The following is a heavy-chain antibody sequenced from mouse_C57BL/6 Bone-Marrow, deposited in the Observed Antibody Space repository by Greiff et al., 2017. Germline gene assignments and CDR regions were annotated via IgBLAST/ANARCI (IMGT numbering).Heavy chain of an antibody. D-gene: IGHD2-4*01. CDR1: GFNIKDYY. J-gene: IGHJ3*01. Sequence: VQLQQSGAELVKPGASVKLSCTASGFNIKDYYMHWVKQRTEQGLEWIGRIDPEDGETKYAPKFQGKATITADTSSNTAYLQLSSLTSEDTAVYYCAPTPIYYDDGWFAYWCQGTRVTVSA. CDR2: IDPEDGET. V-gene: IGHV14-2*01. CDR3: APTPIYYDDGWFAY.